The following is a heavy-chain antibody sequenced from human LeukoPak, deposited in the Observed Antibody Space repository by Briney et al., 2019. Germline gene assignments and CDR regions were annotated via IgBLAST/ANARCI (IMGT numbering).Heavy chain of an antibody. Sequence: GGSLRLSCAASGFTVSSNYMSWVRQAPGKGLEWVSVIYSGGSTYYADSVKGRFTISRDNSKNTLYLQMNSLRAEDTAVYYCARGLSGRYGGAFDYWGQGTLVTVSS. CDR3: ARGLSGRYGGAFDY. J-gene: IGHJ4*02. CDR1: GFTVSSNY. CDR2: IYSGGST. D-gene: IGHD6-19*01. V-gene: IGHV3-53*01.